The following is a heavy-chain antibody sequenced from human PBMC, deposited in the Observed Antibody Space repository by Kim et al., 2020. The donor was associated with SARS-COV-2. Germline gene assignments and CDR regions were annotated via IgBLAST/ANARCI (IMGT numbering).Heavy chain of an antibody. CDR2: ISGSGDST. V-gene: IGHV3-23*01. D-gene: IGHD1-26*01. Sequence: GGSLRLSCAASGFIFSNYAMSWVRQTPGKGLEWVSTISGSGDSTYYADSVRGRFTISRDNSKSTLYLQMNSLRAEDTAVYYCAKGRSGSPPAALNYWGQGTLVPVSS. CDR1: GFIFSNYA. J-gene: IGHJ4*02. CDR3: AKGRSGSPPAALNY.